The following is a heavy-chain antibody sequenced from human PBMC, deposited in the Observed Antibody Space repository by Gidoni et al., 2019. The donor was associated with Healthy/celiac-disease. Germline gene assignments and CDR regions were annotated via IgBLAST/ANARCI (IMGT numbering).Heavy chain of an antibody. D-gene: IGHD6-13*01. CDR1: GGSISSSSYY. J-gene: IGHJ4*02. CDR3: ATYSSSWYFEPFYYFDY. V-gene: IGHV4-39*01. Sequence: QLQLQESGPGLVKPSETLSLTCTVSGGSISSSSYYWGWIRQPPGKGLEWIGSIYYSGSTYYNPSLKSRVTISVDTSKNQFSLKLSSVTAADTAVYYCATYSSSWYFEPFYYFDYWGQGTLVTVSS. CDR2: IYYSGST.